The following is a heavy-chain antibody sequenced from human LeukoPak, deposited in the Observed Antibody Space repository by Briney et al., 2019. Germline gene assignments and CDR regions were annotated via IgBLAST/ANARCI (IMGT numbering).Heavy chain of an antibody. V-gene: IGHV5-10-1*01. CDR3: AKTGDPYYGSGSYGMDV. Sequence: GESLKISCKGSGYSFTSYWTTWVRQMPGKGLEWMGWIDPSDSYTDYSPSFQGHVTISADKSISTAYLQWSSLKASDTAMYYCAKTGDPYYGSGSYGMDVWGQGTTVTVSS. CDR2: IDPSDSYT. J-gene: IGHJ6*02. D-gene: IGHD3-10*01. CDR1: GYSFTSYW.